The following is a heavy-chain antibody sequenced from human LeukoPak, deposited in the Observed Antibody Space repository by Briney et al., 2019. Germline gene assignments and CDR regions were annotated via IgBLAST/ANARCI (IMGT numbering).Heavy chain of an antibody. D-gene: IGHD3-10*01. Sequence: GSLRLSCAASGFTFSSYAMSWVRQAPGKGLGWVSAISGSGGSTYYADSVKGRFTISRDNSKNTLYLQMNSLRAEDTAVYYCAKSRMVRGVIAKPFDYWGQGTLVTVSS. V-gene: IGHV3-23*01. CDR2: ISGSGGST. CDR1: GFTFSSYA. J-gene: IGHJ4*02. CDR3: AKSRMVRGVIAKPFDY.